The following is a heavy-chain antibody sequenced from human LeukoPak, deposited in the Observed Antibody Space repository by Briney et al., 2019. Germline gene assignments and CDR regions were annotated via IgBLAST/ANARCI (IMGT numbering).Heavy chain of an antibody. CDR3: ARWSSSTSSYFDY. D-gene: IGHD2-2*01. V-gene: IGHV1-8*01. J-gene: IGHJ4*02. CDR1: GYTFTSYD. CDR2: MNPNSGNT. Sequence: ASVTVSCTASGYTFTSYDINWVRQATGQGLEWMGWMNPNSGNTGYAQKFQGRVTMTRNTSISTAYMELSSLRSEDTAVYYCARWSSSTSSYFDYWGQGTLVTVSS.